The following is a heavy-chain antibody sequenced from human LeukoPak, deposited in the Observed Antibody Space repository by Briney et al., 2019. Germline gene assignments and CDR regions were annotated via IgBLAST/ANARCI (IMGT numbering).Heavy chain of an antibody. J-gene: IGHJ4*02. Sequence: PSETLSLTRPVSGGSISSYYRSWIRQPPAKGLAWMGYIYYSGSTNYNHSLKSRVTISVDTSKNQFSLKLSSVTAADTAVYYCARNFRAAADPFDYWGQGTLVTVSS. CDR2: IYYSGST. D-gene: IGHD6-13*01. CDR1: GGSISSYY. V-gene: IGHV4-59*01. CDR3: ARNFRAAADPFDY.